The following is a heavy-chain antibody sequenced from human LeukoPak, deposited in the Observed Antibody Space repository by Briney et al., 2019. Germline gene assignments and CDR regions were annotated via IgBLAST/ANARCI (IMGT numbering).Heavy chain of an antibody. CDR3: AKDFYYDSNHFDY. Sequence: GGSLRLSCAASGFTVSSNYMSWVRQAPGKGLEWVSVIYSGGSTYYADSVKGRFTISRDNSKNTLYLQMNSLRAEDTAVYYCAKDFYYDSNHFDYWGQGTLVTVSS. V-gene: IGHV3-53*01. CDR2: IYSGGST. J-gene: IGHJ4*02. CDR1: GFTVSSNY. D-gene: IGHD3-22*01.